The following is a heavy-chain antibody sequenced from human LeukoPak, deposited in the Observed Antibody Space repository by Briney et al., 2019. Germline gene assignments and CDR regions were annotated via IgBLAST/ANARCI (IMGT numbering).Heavy chain of an antibody. J-gene: IGHJ4*02. D-gene: IGHD5-12*01. CDR1: GFTFSSYA. Sequence: GGSLRLSCAASGFTFSSYAMSWVRQAPGKGLEWVSAVSGSGDSTYYADSVKGRFTISRDNSKNTLYLQMNSLRAEDTAVYYCAKSGYEPFDYWGQGTLVTVSS. V-gene: IGHV3-23*01. CDR3: AKSGYEPFDY. CDR2: VSGSGDST.